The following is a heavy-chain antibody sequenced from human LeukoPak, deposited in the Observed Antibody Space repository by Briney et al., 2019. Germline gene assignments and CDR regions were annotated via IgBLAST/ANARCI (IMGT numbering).Heavy chain of an antibody. V-gene: IGHV3-21*01. J-gene: IGHJ4*02. CDR3: ARADYGDYGVDY. Sequence: GGSLRLSCAASGFAFSSSNLNWFRQAPGKGLEWGSSITSDAYIYYADSLKGRFSISRDNAKNSVYLQMISLRAEDTAVYYCARADYGDYGVDYWGQGTLVSVSS. D-gene: IGHD4-17*01. CDR1: GFAFSSSN. CDR2: ITSDAYI.